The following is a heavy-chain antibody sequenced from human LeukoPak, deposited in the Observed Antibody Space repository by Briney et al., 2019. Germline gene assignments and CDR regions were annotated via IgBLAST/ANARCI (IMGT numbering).Heavy chain of an antibody. D-gene: IGHD6-13*01. J-gene: IGHJ3*02. V-gene: IGHV3-43*02. CDR3: AKVSASSWLGAFDI. CDR1: GCTFDDYA. CDR2: ISGDGGST. Sequence: PGVSLRLSCAASGCTFDDYAMHWVRQAPGKGLEWVSLISGDGGSTYYADSVKGRFTISRDNSKNSLYLQMNSLRTEDTALYYCAKVSASSWLGAFDIWGQGTMVTVSS.